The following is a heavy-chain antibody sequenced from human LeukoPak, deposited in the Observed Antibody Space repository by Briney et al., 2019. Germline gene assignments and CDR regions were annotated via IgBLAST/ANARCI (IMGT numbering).Heavy chain of an antibody. D-gene: IGHD5-18*01. CDR3: ARVPRYSYGNFDY. V-gene: IGHV4-34*01. Sequence: SETLSLTCAVYGGSFSGYYRSWIRQPPGKGLEWIGEINHSGSTNYNPSLKSRVTISVDTSKNQFSLKLSSVTAADTAVYYCARVPRYSYGNFDYWGQGTLVTVSS. CDR2: INHSGST. J-gene: IGHJ4*02. CDR1: GGSFSGYY.